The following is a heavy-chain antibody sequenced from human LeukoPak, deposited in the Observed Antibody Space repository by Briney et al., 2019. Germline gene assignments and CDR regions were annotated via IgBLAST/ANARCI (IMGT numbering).Heavy chain of an antibody. V-gene: IGHV3-23*01. Sequence: GGSLRLSCAASGFTFSSYAMSWVRQAPGKGLEWVSAISGSGDITYYADSVKGRFTISRDNAKNSLYLQMNSLRAEDTAVYYCARAPGYRSFLDYWGQGTLVTVSS. CDR2: ISGSGDIT. CDR1: GFTFSSYA. D-gene: IGHD6-13*01. J-gene: IGHJ4*02. CDR3: ARAPGYRSFLDY.